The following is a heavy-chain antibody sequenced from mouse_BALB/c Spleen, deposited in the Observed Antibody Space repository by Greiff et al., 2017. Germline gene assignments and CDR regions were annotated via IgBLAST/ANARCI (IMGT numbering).Heavy chain of an antibody. CDR3: ARFYDYVYAMDY. V-gene: IGHV14-3*02. CDR1: GFNIKDTY. J-gene: IGHJ4*01. CDR2: IDPANGNT. D-gene: IGHD2-4*01. Sequence: VQLKESGAELVKPGASVKLSCTASGFNIKDTYMHWVKQRPEQGLEWIGRIDPANGNTKYDPKFQGKATITADTSSNTAYLQLSSLTSEDTAVYYCARFYDYVYAMDYWGQGTSVTVSS.